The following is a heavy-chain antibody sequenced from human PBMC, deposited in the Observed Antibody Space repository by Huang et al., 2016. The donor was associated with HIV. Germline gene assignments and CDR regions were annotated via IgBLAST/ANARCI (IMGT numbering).Heavy chain of an antibody. J-gene: IGHJ6*02. D-gene: IGHD1-7*01. CDR1: TFSFGAYW. CDR2: IKQDESEK. CDR3: ATKTGAMDI. V-gene: IGHV3-7*01. Sequence: VESGGRLVQPGGSIRLSCVGSTFSFGAYWMSWVRQTPGKGLEGVAKIKQDESEKYYVESVKGRFNISRDNAKKILFLQMDNVRVEDTATYYCATKTGAMDIWGQGTAVTVS.